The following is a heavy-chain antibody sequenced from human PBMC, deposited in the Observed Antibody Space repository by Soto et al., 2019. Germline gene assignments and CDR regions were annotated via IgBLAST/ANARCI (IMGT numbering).Heavy chain of an antibody. CDR2: ISYDGSNK. V-gene: IGHV3-30-3*01. CDR1: GFTFSSYA. CDR3: AREVGATGNWFDP. D-gene: IGHD1-26*01. J-gene: IGHJ5*02. Sequence: QVQLVESGGGVVQPGRSLRLSCAASGFTFSSYAMHWVRQAPGKGLEWVAVISYDGSNKYYADSVKGRFTISGDNSKNTLYLQMNSLRAEDTAVYYCAREVGATGNWFDPWGQGTLVTVSS.